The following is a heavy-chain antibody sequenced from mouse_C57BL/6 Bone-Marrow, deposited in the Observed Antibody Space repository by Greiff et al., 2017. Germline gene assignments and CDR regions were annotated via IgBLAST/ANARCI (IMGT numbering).Heavy chain of an antibody. D-gene: IGHD2-3*01. CDR3: ATFYDGYDYYAMDY. J-gene: IGHJ4*01. CDR2: IWGVGST. V-gene: IGHV2-6*01. Sequence: VQLQESGPGLVAPSQSLSITCTVSGFSLTSYGVDWVRQSPGKGLEWLGVIWGVGSTNYNSALKSRLSISKDNSKSQVFLKMNSLQTDDTAMYYCATFYDGYDYYAMDYWGQGTSVTVSS. CDR1: GFSLTSYG.